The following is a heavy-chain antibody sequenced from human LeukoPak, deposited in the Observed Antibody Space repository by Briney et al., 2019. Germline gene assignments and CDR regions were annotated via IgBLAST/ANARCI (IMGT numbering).Heavy chain of an antibody. CDR3: ARYYYGSGNFYYYYGMDV. V-gene: IGHV3-21*01. D-gene: IGHD3-10*01. J-gene: IGHJ6*02. CDR2: ISSSSSYI. CDR1: GFTFSSYS. Sequence: PGRSLRLSCAASGFTFSSYSMNWVRQAPGKGLEWVSSISSSSSYIYYADSVKGRFTISRDNAKNSLYLQMNSLRAEDTAVYYCARYYYGSGNFYYYYGMDVWGQGTTVTVSS.